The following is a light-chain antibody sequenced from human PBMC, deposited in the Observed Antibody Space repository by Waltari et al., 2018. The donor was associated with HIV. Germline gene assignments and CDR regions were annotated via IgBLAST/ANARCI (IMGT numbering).Light chain of an antibody. CDR2: GVN. CDR3: CSYAGNTTWV. CDR1: SSDVGYYDL. V-gene: IGLV2-23*02. J-gene: IGLJ3*02. Sequence: QSALTQPASVSGSPGQSITISCSGTSSDVGYYDLVSWYQHHPDRAPKLIISGVNKRPSGISDRFSGSKSGNTASLTISGLQSDDETDYYCCSYAGNTTWVFGGGTKLTVL.